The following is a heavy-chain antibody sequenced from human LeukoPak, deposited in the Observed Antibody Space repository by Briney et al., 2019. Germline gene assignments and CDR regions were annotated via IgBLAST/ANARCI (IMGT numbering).Heavy chain of an antibody. CDR3: ARDFGGIPPRHYYGSGSYYTPMDV. CDR2: INPNSGGT. J-gene: IGHJ6*03. CDR1: GYTFTGYY. Sequence: ASVKVSCKASGYTFTGYYMHWVRQAPGQGPEWMGWINPNSGGTNYAQKFQGRVTMTRDTSISTAYMELSRLRSDDTAVYYCARDFGGIPPRHYYGSGSYYTPMDVWGKGTTVTVSS. V-gene: IGHV1-2*02. D-gene: IGHD3-10*01.